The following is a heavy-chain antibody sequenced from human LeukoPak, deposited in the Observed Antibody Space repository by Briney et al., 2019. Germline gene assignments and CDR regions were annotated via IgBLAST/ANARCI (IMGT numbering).Heavy chain of an antibody. J-gene: IGHJ4*02. CDR2: ISWNSGNI. V-gene: IGHV3-9*01. CDR3: AKDYCSSTTCYYNY. Sequence: GGSLRLSCVASGFSFSSYPMNWVRQAPGKGLEWVSGISWNSGNIGYADSVKGRFTISRDNAKNSLFLQMNSLRAEDTALYYCAKDYCSSTTCYYNYWGQGTLVTVSS. D-gene: IGHD2-2*01. CDR1: GFSFSSYP.